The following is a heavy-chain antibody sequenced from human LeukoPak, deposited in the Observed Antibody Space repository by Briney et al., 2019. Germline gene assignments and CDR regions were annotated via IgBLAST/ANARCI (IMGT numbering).Heavy chain of an antibody. J-gene: IGHJ5*02. CDR2: ISYDGSNK. Sequence: GGSLRLSCAASGFTFSSYATHWVRQAPGKGLEWVAVISYDGSNKYYADFVKGRFTISRDNPMNTLYLQMNSLRVEDTAVYYCARDRKEGGVGEVDPWGQGSLVIVS. V-gene: IGHV3-30-3*01. D-gene: IGHD1-26*01. CDR3: ARDRKEGGVGEVDP. CDR1: GFTFSSYA.